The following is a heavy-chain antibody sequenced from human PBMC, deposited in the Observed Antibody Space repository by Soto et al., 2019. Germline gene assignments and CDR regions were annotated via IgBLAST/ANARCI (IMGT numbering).Heavy chain of an antibody. Sequence: QVQLQESRPGLVKPSETLSLTCTVSGGAMSSHSWAWIRQPAGKTLEWIGRIYASGNTNYNPSLKRCFSMPLQSCRNHVPLWWSSVAAADPAVSSCARARVVGATRGSGEY. CDR2: IYASGNT. CDR3: ARARVVGATRGSGEY. J-gene: IGHJ1*01. V-gene: IGHV4-4*07. CDR1: GGAMSSHS. D-gene: IGHD1-26*01.